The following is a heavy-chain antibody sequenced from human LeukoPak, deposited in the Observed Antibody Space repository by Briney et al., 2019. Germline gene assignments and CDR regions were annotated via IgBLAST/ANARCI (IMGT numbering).Heavy chain of an antibody. Sequence: PSETLSLTCTVSGGSISSSSYYWGWIRPPPGKGLEWIGSIYYSGSTYYNPSLKSRVTISVDTSKNQFSLKLSSVTAADTAVYYCARRGETDYWGQGTLVTVSS. V-gene: IGHV4-39*01. CDR1: GGSISSSSYY. D-gene: IGHD3-10*01. CDR3: ARRGETDY. J-gene: IGHJ4*02. CDR2: IYYSGST.